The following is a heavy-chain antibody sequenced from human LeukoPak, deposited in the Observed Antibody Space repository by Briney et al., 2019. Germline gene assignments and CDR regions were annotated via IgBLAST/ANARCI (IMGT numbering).Heavy chain of an antibody. Sequence: ASVKVSCKGSGYTFTSYDINWVRQATGQGLEWMGWMNPNSGNTGYAQKFQGRVTITRNTSISTAYMELSSLRSEDTAVYYCARGISVLSWYGDYLYYFDYWGQGTLVTVSS. D-gene: IGHD4-17*01. CDR1: GYTFTSYD. CDR2: MNPNSGNT. J-gene: IGHJ4*02. CDR3: ARGISVLSWYGDYLYYFDY. V-gene: IGHV1-8*03.